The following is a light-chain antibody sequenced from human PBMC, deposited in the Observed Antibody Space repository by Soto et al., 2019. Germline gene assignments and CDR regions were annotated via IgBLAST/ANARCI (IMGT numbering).Light chain of an antibody. CDR2: KAS. V-gene: IGKV1-5*03. Sequence: DIQMTQSPSTLSGSVGDRVTSTCRASQTISSWLAWYQQKPGKAPKLLIYKASTLKSGVPSRFSGRGSGTEFTLSITSLQPDDFATYYCQHYNSYSEAFGQGTKVEL. J-gene: IGKJ1*01. CDR1: QTISSW. CDR3: QHYNSYSEA.